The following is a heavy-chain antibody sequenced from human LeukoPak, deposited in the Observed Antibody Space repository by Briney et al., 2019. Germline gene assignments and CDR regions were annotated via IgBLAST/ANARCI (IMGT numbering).Heavy chain of an antibody. D-gene: IGHD3-10*01. CDR2: IYYSGST. J-gene: IGHJ4*02. Sequence: PSETLSLTCTGSGGPISSGSYYWGWIRQPPGKGLEWIGNIYYSGSTSYNPSLKSRVTISVDTSKNQFSLKLSSVTAADTAVYYCARRDFGSALRDYWGQGTLVTVSS. CDR3: ARRDFGSALRDY. CDR1: GGPISSGSYY. V-gene: IGHV4-39*01.